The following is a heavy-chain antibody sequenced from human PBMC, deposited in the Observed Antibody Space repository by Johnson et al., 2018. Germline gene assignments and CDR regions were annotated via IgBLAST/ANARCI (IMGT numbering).Heavy chain of an antibody. D-gene: IGHD3-10*01. CDR2: ISSGSPYI. CDR3: ARVGTITMDY. CDR1: GFTFNSYS. J-gene: IGHJ4*02. V-gene: IGHV3-21*01. Sequence: VQLVQSGGGLVKPGGSXRLSCATSGFTFNSYSMNWVRQAPGKGLEWVSSISSGSPYIYYADSVKGRFTISRDNAKNSLYLQMNSLRAEDTAVYFCARVGTITMDYWGQGTLFTVSS.